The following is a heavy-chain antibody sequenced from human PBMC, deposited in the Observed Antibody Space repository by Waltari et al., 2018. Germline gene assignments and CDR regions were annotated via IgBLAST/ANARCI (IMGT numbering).Heavy chain of an antibody. D-gene: IGHD1-26*01. CDR2: NYNDGTT. Sequence: EVQLVESGGGSIQPGGSLRLSCGASGFTFSSNFMSWVRQAPGKGLEWVSINYNDGTTYYGDSVKGRFTIYRDNSKSTMYLQTNTLRTEDTAVYYCATGRYRFFDYWGQGTLVTVSS. CDR3: ATGRYRFFDY. V-gene: IGHV3-53*01. CDR1: GFTFSSNF. J-gene: IGHJ4*02.